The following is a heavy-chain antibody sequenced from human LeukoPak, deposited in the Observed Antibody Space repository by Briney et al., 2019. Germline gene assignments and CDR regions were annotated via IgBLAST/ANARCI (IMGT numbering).Heavy chain of an antibody. D-gene: IGHD6-19*01. J-gene: IGHJ4*02. CDR2: ISGAGGST. CDR1: GFTFSTYA. Sequence: GGSLRLSCAASGFTFSTYAMTWVRQAPGKGLEWVSPISGAGGSTYYADSVKGRFTISRDNAKNSLYLQMNSLRAEDTAVYYCARDVGGAVAGGGYWGQGTLVTVSS. V-gene: IGHV3-23*01. CDR3: ARDVGGAVAGGGY.